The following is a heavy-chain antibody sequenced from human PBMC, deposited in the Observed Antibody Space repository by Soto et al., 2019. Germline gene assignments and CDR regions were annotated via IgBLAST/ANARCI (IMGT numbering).Heavy chain of an antibody. CDR2: INPNSGGT. Sequence: ASVKVSCKASGYTFTGYYMHWVRQAPGQGLEWMGWINPNSGGTKYSQKFQGRVTITRDTSASTAYMELSSLRSEDTAVYYCARDELVRYYYYAMDVWGQGTTVTVSS. CDR1: GYTFTGYY. CDR3: ARDELVRYYYYAMDV. D-gene: IGHD6-6*01. V-gene: IGHV1-2*02. J-gene: IGHJ6*02.